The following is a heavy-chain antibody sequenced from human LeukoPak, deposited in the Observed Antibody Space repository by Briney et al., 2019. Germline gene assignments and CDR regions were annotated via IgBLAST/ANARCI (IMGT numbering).Heavy chain of an antibody. D-gene: IGHD1-1*01. J-gene: IGHJ4*02. V-gene: IGHV4-39*07. Sequence: SETLSLTCTVSGGSIGSSSYYWGWIRQPLGKGLEWIGSIYYSGSTYYNPSLKSRVTISVDTSKNQFSLKLSSVTAADTAVYYCARVEIWERRFDYWGQGTLVTVSS. CDR3: ARVEIWERRFDY. CDR2: IYYSGST. CDR1: GGSIGSSSYY.